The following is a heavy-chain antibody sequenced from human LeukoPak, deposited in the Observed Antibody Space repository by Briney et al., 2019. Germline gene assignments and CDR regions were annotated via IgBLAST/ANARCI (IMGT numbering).Heavy chain of an antibody. J-gene: IGHJ4*02. CDR1: GFTFSSYA. D-gene: IGHD3-22*01. Sequence: PGGSLRLSCAASGFTFSSYAMHWVRQAPGKGLEWVAVISYDGSNKYYADSVKGRFTISRDNSKNTLYLRMNSLRAEDTAVYYCARSNRRDSSEWDYWGQGTLVTVSS. CDR3: ARSNRRDSSEWDY. CDR2: ISYDGSNK. V-gene: IGHV3-30-3*01.